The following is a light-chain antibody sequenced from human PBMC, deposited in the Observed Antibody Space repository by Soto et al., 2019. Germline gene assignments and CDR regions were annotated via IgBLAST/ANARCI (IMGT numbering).Light chain of an antibody. CDR2: EAS. CDR1: QSISNR. V-gene: IGKV1-5*03. Sequence: DIQLTQSPSTLSASVGDSVTISCRASQSISNRLAWFQQKPGKAPKLLIYEASSLEGGVPSRFSGTGYGTEFRLTISSLQPDDFATYHCQQYNSYSPFTFGQGTKLEIK. CDR3: QQYNSYSPFT. J-gene: IGKJ2*01.